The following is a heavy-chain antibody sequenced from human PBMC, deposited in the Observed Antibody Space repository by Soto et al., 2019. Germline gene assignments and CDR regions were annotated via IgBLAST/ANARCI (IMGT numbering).Heavy chain of an antibody. CDR1: GYTFTSYA. D-gene: IGHD6-13*01. CDR3: AVRGDSSSPDDAFDI. J-gene: IGHJ3*02. V-gene: IGHV1-3*01. Sequence: ASVKVSCKASGYTFTSYAMHWVRQAPGQRLEWMGWINAGNGNTKYSQKFQGRVTITRDTSASTAYMELSSLRSEDTAVYYCAVRGDSSSPDDAFDIWGQGTMVTVSS. CDR2: INAGNGNT.